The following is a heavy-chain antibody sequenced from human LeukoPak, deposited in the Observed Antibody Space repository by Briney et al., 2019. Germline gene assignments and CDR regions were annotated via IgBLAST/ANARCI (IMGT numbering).Heavy chain of an antibody. J-gene: IGHJ4*02. Sequence: ETLSLTCTVSGGSISSYYWSWIRQPPGKGLEWIGYIYYSGSTNYNPSLKSRVTISVDTSKNQFSLKLSSVTAADTAVYYCARLGVAARSHYFDYWGQGTLVTVSS. V-gene: IGHV4-59*08. CDR1: GGSISSYY. CDR2: IYYSGST. CDR3: ARLGVAARSHYFDY. D-gene: IGHD6-6*01.